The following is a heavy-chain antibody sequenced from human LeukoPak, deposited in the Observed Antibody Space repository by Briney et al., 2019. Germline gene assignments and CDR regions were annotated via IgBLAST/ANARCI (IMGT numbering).Heavy chain of an antibody. CDR2: IYYSGST. V-gene: IGHV4-31*02. Sequence: SWVRQAPGKGLEWIGYIYYSGSTYYNPSLKSRVTISVDTSKNQFSLKLSPVTAADTAVYYCARDQVVVAAPNYYYYGMDVWGKGTTVTVSS. D-gene: IGHD2-15*01. CDR3: ARDQVVVAAPNYYYYGMDV. J-gene: IGHJ6*04.